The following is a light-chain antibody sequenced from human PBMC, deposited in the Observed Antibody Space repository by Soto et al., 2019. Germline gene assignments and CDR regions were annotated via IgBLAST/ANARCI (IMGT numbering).Light chain of an antibody. CDR3: AAWDDNLNGWV. Sequence: QTVVTQSPSTSGTPGQRVTISCSGSNSDIGSHAVDWYQQFPGTAPKLVIYYDGLLPPGVSDRFSGSKSGTSASLAISGLQSDDEADYYCAAWDDNLNGWVFGGGTKLTVL. CDR2: YDG. J-gene: IGLJ3*02. CDR1: NSDIGSHA. V-gene: IGLV1-44*01.